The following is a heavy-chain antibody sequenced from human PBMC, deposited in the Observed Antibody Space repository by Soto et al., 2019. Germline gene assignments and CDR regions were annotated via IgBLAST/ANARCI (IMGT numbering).Heavy chain of an antibody. CDR1: GFTFSDHY. Sequence: QVQLVESGGGLVKPGGSLRLSCAVSGFTFSDHYMSWIRQAPGKGLEWVSYISSSGSTIYYADSVKGPFTISRDDAKNSLFLQMNSLRAEDTAVYYCARVVGPGYSYGYGEYWGQGAQVTVSS. J-gene: IGHJ4*02. D-gene: IGHD5-18*01. CDR2: ISSSGSTI. CDR3: ARVVGPGYSYGYGEY. V-gene: IGHV3-11*01.